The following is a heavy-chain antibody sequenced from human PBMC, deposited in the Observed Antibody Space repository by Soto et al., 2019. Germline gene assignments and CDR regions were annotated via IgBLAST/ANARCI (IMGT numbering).Heavy chain of an antibody. CDR2: IIPIFGTA. CDR3: ARDRSPSGGMDV. CDR1: GGTFSSYA. J-gene: IGHJ6*02. V-gene: IGHV1-69*12. Sequence: QVQLVQSGAEVKKPGSSVKVSCKASGGTFSSYAISWVRQAPGQWLEWMGGIIPIFGTANYAQKFQGRVTITADESTSTAYMALTSLRSEYTAVYYCARDRSPSGGMDVWGQGTTVTVSS. D-gene: IGHD3-10*01.